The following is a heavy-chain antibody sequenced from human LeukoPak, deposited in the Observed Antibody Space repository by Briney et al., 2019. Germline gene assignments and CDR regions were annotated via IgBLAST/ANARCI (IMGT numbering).Heavy chain of an antibody. D-gene: IGHD5-24*01. CDR1: GYIFTPHH. J-gene: IGHJ4*02. Sequence: GGSVKVSCKTSGYIFTPHHIHWMRQAPGQGLELLGWVSRANDPEYSQKFQGRVVITRDASATTSYLELNSLRSEDTAIYYCAMSVEMPPIPSFDYWGQGTLVTVSS. V-gene: IGHV1-3*01. CDR3: AMSVEMPPIPSFDY. CDR2: VSRANDP.